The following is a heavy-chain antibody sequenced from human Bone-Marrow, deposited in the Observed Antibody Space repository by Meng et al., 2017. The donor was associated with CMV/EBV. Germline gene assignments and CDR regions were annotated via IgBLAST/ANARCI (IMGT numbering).Heavy chain of an antibody. D-gene: IGHD2-2*02. Sequence: GESLKISCAASGFSFSSYAMSWIRQAPGKGLEWVAVISYDGSNKYYADSVKGRFTISRDNSKNTLYLQMNSLRAEDTAVYYCARDARDIVVVPAAISLYYYYYYGMDVWGQGTTVTVSS. J-gene: IGHJ6*02. CDR3: ARDARDIVVVPAAISLYYYYYYGMDV. CDR2: ISYDGSNK. CDR1: GFSFSSYA. V-gene: IGHV3-30*04.